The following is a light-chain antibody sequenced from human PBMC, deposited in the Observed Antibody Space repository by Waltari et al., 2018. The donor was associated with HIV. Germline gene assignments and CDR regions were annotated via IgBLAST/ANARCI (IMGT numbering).Light chain of an antibody. J-gene: IGLJ2*01. CDR3: QAWDSNIVV. V-gene: IGLV3-1*01. Sequence: SYDLSQPPSVSVSPGQTVNITCSGDKLGERYTCWYQHKAGQSPVLVIYKDTKRPSGIPERFSGSNSGNTATLTISGALPTDDSDYYCQAWDSNIVVFGGGTKLTVL. CDR2: KDT. CDR1: KLGERY.